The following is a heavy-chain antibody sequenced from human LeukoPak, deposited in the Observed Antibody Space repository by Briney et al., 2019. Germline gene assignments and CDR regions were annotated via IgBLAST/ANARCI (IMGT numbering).Heavy chain of an antibody. Sequence: PGGSLRLSCGASGFTLENYAINWVRQAPGKGLEWVSAISNSEVSSITESGDGTYHADSVKGRFTISRDNSKNTLYLQMNSLRAEDTAVYYCATQQLRYFDWLPLGDYWYFDLWGRGTLVTVSS. CDR2: ISNSEVSSITESGDGT. V-gene: IGHV3-23*01. J-gene: IGHJ2*01. CDR1: GFTLENYA. CDR3: ATQQLRYFDWLPLGDYWYFDL. D-gene: IGHD3-9*01.